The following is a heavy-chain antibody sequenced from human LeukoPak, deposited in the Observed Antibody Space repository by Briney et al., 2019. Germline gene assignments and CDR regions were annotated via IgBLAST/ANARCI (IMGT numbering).Heavy chain of an antibody. J-gene: IGHJ5*01. D-gene: IGHD3-10*01. V-gene: IGHV1-69*13. CDR1: GGTFSSYA. CDR2: IIPIFGTA. Sequence: SVKVSCKASGGTFSSYAISWVRQAPGQGLEWMGGIIPIFGTANYAQKFQGRVTITADESTSTAYMELSSLRSEDTAIYYCARDKSSANWLDSWGQGTLVTVSS. CDR3: ARDKSSANWLDS.